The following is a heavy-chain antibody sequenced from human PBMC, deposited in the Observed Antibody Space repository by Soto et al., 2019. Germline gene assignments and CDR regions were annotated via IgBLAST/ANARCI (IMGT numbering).Heavy chain of an antibody. D-gene: IGHD3-22*01. CDR1: GGTFSSYS. V-gene: IGHV1-69*13. J-gene: IGHJ6*02. Sequence: SVKVSWKASGGTFSSYSISWVLQAPGQGLEWMGGIIPIFGTANYAQKFQGRVTITADESTSTAYMELSSLRSEDTAVYYCASTYTAYDTHSYYGMDVWGQGTTVTVSS. CDR3: ASTYTAYDTHSYYGMDV. CDR2: IIPIFGTA.